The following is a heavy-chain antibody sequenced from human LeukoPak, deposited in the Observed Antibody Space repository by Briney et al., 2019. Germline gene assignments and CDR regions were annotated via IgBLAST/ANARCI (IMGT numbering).Heavy chain of an antibody. CDR3: ARSLGYCSGGSCSQGHDY. Sequence: PSETLSLTCTVSGGSISSYYWSWIRQPAGKGLEWIGRIYTSGSTNYNPSLKSRVTMSVDTSKNQFSLKLSSVTAADTAAYYCARSLGYCSGGSCSQGHDYWGQGTLVTVSS. CDR1: GGSISSYY. CDR2: IYTSGST. J-gene: IGHJ4*02. V-gene: IGHV4-4*07. D-gene: IGHD2-15*01.